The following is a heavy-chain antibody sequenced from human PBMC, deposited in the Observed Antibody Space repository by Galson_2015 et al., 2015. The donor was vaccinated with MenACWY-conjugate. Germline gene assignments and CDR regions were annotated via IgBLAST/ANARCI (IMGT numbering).Heavy chain of an antibody. CDR2: INPSGGTT. V-gene: IGHV1-46*01. CDR3: ARGGDYDILTGRYYYYMDV. CDR1: GYTFTTFY. J-gene: IGHJ6*03. Sequence: SVKVSCKASGYTFTTFYLHWLRQAPGQGLEWVGVINPSGGTTAYAQNFQDRVAMTRDTSTSTVYMDLSSLRSEDTAVYYCARGGDYDILTGRYYYYMDVWGKGTTVTVSS. D-gene: IGHD3-9*01.